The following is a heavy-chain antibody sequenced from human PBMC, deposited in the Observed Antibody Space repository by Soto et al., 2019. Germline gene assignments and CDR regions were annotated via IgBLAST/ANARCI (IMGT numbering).Heavy chain of an antibody. CDR2: IYYSGST. Sequence: FLTISVTRPVSTDSITSGGHYHNNNRQHPGKGLEWIGYIYYSGSTNYNPSLKSRVTISVDTSKNQFSLKLTSVTAADTAVYYCARDKITGLFDYWGQGTLFTVSS. J-gene: IGHJ4*02. D-gene: IGHD2-8*02. V-gene: IGHV4-31*03. CDR1: TDSITSGGHY. CDR3: ARDKITGLFDY.